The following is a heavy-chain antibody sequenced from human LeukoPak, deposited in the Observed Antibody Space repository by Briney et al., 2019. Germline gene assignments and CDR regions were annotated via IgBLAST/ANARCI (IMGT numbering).Heavy chain of an antibody. J-gene: IGHJ5*02. Sequence: ASVKVSCKASGYTFTSYGISWVRQAPGQGLEWMGWISAYNGNTNYAQKLQGRVTMTTDTSTSTAYMELRSLRSADTAVYYCARDSPVVVVAATLDPWGQGTLVTVSS. V-gene: IGHV1-18*01. CDR1: GYTFTSYG. CDR2: ISAYNGNT. CDR3: ARDSPVVVVAATLDP. D-gene: IGHD2-15*01.